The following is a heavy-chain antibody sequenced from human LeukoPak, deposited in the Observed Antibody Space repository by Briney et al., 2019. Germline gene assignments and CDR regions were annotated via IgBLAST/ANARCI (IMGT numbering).Heavy chain of an antibody. Sequence: PSETLSLTCTVSGGSISSYYWSWIRQPAGKGLEWIARIYSSGSTNYNPSLKSRVTMSVDTSKNQFSLNLSSVTAADTAFYYCARGRGESGTFYWTHFDYWGQGTLVTVSS. V-gene: IGHV4-4*07. D-gene: IGHD1-26*01. CDR3: ARGRGESGTFYWTHFDY. CDR2: IYSSGST. CDR1: GGSISSYY. J-gene: IGHJ4*02.